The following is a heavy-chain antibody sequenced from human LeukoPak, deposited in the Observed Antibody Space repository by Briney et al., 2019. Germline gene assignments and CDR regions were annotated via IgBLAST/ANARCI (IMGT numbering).Heavy chain of an antibody. CDR3: ARDQEGFDY. CDR1: GYTFTSNY. CDR2: IYPRDGST. J-gene: IGHJ4*02. V-gene: IGHV1-46*01. Sequence: ASVKVSCTATGYTFTSNYIHWVRQAPGQRLEWMGMIYPRDGSTSYAQKFQGRVTVTRDTSTSTVHMELSGLRSEDTAVYYCARDQEGFDYWGQGTLVTVSS.